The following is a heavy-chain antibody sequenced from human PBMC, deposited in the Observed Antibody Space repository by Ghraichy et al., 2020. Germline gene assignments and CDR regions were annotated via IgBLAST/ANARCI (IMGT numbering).Heavy chain of an antibody. Sequence: SETLSLTCAVYGGSFSGYYWSWIRQPPGKGLEWIGEINHSGSTNYNPSLKSRVTISVDTTKNQFSLKLSSVTAADTAVYYCARGAPYYDSSGYYYYYYMDVWGKGTTVTVSS. CDR2: INHSGST. CDR3: ARGAPYYDSSGYYYYYYMDV. CDR1: GGSFSGYY. V-gene: IGHV4-34*01. D-gene: IGHD3-22*01. J-gene: IGHJ6*03.